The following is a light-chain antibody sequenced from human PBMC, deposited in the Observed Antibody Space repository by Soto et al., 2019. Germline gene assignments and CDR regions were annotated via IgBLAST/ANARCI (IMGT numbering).Light chain of an antibody. CDR2: DVS. J-gene: IGLJ1*01. CDR1: SSDVGGYNY. V-gene: IGLV2-14*03. Sequence: SALTQPASVSGSPGQSSTISCTGTSSDVGGYNYVSWYQHHPGKVPQLMIYDVSNRPSGVSNRFSGSKSGNTASLTISGLQAEDEADYYCYSYTSSNTYVFGTGTKVTVL. CDR3: YSYTSSNTYV.